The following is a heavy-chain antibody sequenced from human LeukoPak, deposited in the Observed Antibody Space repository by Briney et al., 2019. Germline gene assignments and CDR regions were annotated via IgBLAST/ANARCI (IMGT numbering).Heavy chain of an antibody. J-gene: IGHJ6*02. CDR3: TTDQFLRSTTYYGMDV. Sequence: GGSLRLSCAASGFTFSNAWMNWVRQAPGKGLEWVGHIRSKADGGTTDYAVPVKGRFTISRDDSKNTLYLQMNSLKTEDTALYYCTTDQFLRSTTYYGMDVWGQGTTVTVSS. CDR1: GFTFSNAW. V-gene: IGHV3-15*07. CDR2: IRSKADGGTT. D-gene: IGHD5-12*01.